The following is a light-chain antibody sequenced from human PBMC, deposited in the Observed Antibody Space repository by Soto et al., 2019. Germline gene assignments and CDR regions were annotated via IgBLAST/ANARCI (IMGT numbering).Light chain of an antibody. CDR3: MQTLPTQYT. CDR1: QSLLSSNGNNF. Sequence: DIVMTQSPLSLPVTPGEPASISCRSSQSLLSSNGNNFLDWYLQKPGQSPQLLIYLASNRDSGVPDRFSGSGSGTDFTLKISRVEAEDVGVYYCMQTLPTQYTLGQGTKLEIK. V-gene: IGKV2-28*01. CDR2: LAS. J-gene: IGKJ2*01.